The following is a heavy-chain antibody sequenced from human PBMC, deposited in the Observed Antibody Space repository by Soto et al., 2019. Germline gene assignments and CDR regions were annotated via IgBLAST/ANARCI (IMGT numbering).Heavy chain of an antibody. D-gene: IGHD3-10*01. CDR3: ARGLMVRGVNGLSKYYYYMDV. J-gene: IGHJ6*03. CDR2: INHSGST. Sequence: SETLSLTSAVYGGSFSRSYCSWIRQPPGKGQEWIGEINHSGSTNYNPSLKSRVTISVDTSKNQFSLKLSSVTAADTAVYYCARGLMVRGVNGLSKYYYYMDVRGKGSTDIVSS. CDR1: GGSFSRSY. V-gene: IGHV4-34*01.